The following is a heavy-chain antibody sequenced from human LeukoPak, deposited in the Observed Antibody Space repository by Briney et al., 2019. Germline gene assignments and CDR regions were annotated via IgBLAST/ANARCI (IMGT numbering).Heavy chain of an antibody. D-gene: IGHD7-27*01. CDR3: ARARQINWAGY. J-gene: IGHJ4*02. CDR2: VDPEDGET. CDR1: GYTFTDYY. Sequence: GASVKISCKVSGYTFTDYYMHWVQQAPGKGLEWMGLVDPEDGETIYAEKFQGRVTMTTDTSTSTAYMELRSLRSDDTAVYYCARARQINWAGYWGQGTLVTVSS. V-gene: IGHV1-69-2*01.